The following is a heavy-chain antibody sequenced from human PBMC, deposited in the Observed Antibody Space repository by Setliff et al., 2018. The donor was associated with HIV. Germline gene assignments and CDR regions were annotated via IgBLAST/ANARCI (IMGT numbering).Heavy chain of an antibody. CDR3: ARVRRGGYYGSGSSPFDY. CDR2: INHSGST. V-gene: IGHV4-34*01. CDR1: GGSFSGYY. D-gene: IGHD3-10*01. J-gene: IGHJ4*02. Sequence: PSQTLSLTCAVYGGSFSGYYWSWIRQPPGKGLERIGEINHSGSTNYNPSLKSRVTISVDTSKNQFSLKLSSVTAADTAVYYCARVRRGGYYGSGSSPFDYWGQGTLVTVSS.